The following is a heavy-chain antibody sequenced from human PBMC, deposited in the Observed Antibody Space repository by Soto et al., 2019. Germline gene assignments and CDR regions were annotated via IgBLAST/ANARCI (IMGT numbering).Heavy chain of an antibody. CDR2: IIPIFGTA. CDR3: ARGLTGTGYYYGMDV. CDR1: GGTFSSYA. D-gene: IGHD1-7*01. V-gene: IGHV1-69*13. Sequence: GASVKVSCKASGGTFSSYAISWVRQAPGQGLEWMGGIIPIFGTANYAQKFQGRVTITADESTSTAYMELSSLRSEDTAVYYCARGLTGTGYYYGMDVWGQGTTVTVS. J-gene: IGHJ6*02.